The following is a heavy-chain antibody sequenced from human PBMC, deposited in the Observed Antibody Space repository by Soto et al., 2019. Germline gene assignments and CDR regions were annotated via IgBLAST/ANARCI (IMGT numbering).Heavy chain of an antibody. CDR1: GFTFSSYG. V-gene: IGHV3-30*18. CDR3: AKDYGSGWTMGDF. CDR2: ISYDGSNK. D-gene: IGHD6-19*01. Sequence: QVQLVESGGGVVQPGRSLRLSCAASGFTFSSYGMHWVRQAPGKGLEWLAVISYDGSNKYYADSVKGRFTISRDNSKNTVYLQVNSLRAEDTARYYCAKDYGSGWTMGDFWGQGTLVTVSS. J-gene: IGHJ4*02.